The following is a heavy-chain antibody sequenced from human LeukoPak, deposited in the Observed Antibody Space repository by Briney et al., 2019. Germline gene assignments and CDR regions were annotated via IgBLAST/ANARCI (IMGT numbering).Heavy chain of an antibody. D-gene: IGHD6-19*01. V-gene: IGHV1-46*01. CDR2: IYPRDGST. J-gene: IGHJ4*02. CDR1: GYTFTSNY. Sequence: GASVKVSCKASGYTFTSNYIHWVRQAPGQGLEWMGMIYPRDGSTSYAQKFQGRVTVTRDTSTSTVHMELSGLRSEDTAVYYCARGLGMEVAAYWGQGTPITVSS. CDR3: ARGLGMEVAAY.